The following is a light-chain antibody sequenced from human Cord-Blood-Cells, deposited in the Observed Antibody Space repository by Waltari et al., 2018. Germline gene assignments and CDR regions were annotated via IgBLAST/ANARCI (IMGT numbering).Light chain of an antibody. CDR1: SSEVGGYNY. J-gene: IGLJ3*02. CDR2: DVS. V-gene: IGLV2-14*03. Sequence: QSALTQPASVSGSPGQSITISCTGTSSEVGGYNYVSWYQQHPGKAPKLMVYDVSNRPSGVSTRFSGSKSGNTASLPISGLQAEDEADYYCSSYTSSSTWVFGGGTKLTVL. CDR3: SSYTSSSTWV.